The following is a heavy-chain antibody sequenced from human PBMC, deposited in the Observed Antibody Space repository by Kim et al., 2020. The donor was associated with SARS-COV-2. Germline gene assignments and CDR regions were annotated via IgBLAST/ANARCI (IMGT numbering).Heavy chain of an antibody. V-gene: IGHV4-59*09. CDR3: ARGVRLGTGVGYGMDV. D-gene: IGHD3-16*01. J-gene: IGHJ6*02. Sequence: SLQSRVTISVDTSKNQFSLKLSYVTAADTAVYYCARGVRLGTGVGYGMDVWGQGTTVTVSS.